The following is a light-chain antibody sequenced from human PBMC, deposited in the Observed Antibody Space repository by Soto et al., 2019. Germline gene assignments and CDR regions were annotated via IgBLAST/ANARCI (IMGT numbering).Light chain of an antibody. CDR3: QQSYSTPYT. CDR2: ASS. CDR1: HIITNY. Sequence: DIQMTQSPSSLSASVGDRVTITCRASHIITNYSNWYQQKPGKAPTLLIYASSSLQSGVPSRFSGSGSGTDFTLTISSLQPEDFATYYCQQSYSTPYTFGQGTKLEIK. V-gene: IGKV1-39*01. J-gene: IGKJ2*01.